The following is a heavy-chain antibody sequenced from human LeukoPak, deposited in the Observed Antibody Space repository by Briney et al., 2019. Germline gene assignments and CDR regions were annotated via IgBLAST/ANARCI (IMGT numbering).Heavy chain of an antibody. CDR3: ARLIGYSSGWYY. CDR1: GFTFSSYS. CDR2: ISSSSSTI. Sequence: GGSLRLSCAASGFTFSSYSMNWVRQAPGKGLEWLSHISSSSSTIYYADSVKGRFTISRDNAKNSLYLQMNSLRAEDTAVYYCARLIGYSSGWYYWGQGTLVTVSS. D-gene: IGHD6-19*01. V-gene: IGHV3-48*01. J-gene: IGHJ4*02.